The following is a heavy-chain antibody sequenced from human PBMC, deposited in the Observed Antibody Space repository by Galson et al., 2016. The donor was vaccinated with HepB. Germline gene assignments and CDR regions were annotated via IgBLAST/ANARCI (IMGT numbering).Heavy chain of an antibody. D-gene: IGHD6-19*01. CDR1: GFTFGSLW. J-gene: IGHJ4*02. CDR3: AGGGGWLTGY. V-gene: IGHV3-7*01. Sequence: SLRLSCAVSGFTFGSLWMTWFRQAPGKGLEWVANVKQDGSDIRYVDSVKGRFTISRDNAKNSLYLQMNSLRVEDTALYYCAGGGGWLTGYWGQGTLVTVSS. CDR2: VKQDGSDI.